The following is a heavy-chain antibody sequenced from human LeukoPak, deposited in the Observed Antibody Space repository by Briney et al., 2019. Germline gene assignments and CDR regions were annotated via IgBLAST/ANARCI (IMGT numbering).Heavy chain of an antibody. CDR1: GFTFSSYG. CDR3: ARDQTTRASGSYYSWFDP. D-gene: IGHD1-26*01. J-gene: IGHJ5*02. V-gene: IGHV3-33*08. CDR2: ISYDGSNK. Sequence: GGSLRLSCAASGFTFSSYGMHWVRQAPGKGLEWVTAISYDGSNKYYADSVKGRFTISRDNSKNTLYLQMNSLRAEDTAVYYCARDQTTRASGSYYSWFDPWGQGTLGTGSS.